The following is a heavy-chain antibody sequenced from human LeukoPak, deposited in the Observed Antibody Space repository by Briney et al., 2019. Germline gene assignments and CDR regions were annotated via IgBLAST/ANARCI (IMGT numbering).Heavy chain of an antibody. D-gene: IGHD3-3*01. Sequence: QAGGSLRLSCAASGFSFSNSWMNWVRQAPGKGLEWVAVMSYEGTNKYYADSVKGRFTISRDNSKSTLYLQMNSLRDEDTAVYYCAKDRHYDFWSGYQMDVWGQGTTVIVSS. CDR3: AKDRHYDFWSGYQMDV. V-gene: IGHV3-30*18. CDR2: MSYEGTNK. J-gene: IGHJ6*02. CDR1: GFSFSNSW.